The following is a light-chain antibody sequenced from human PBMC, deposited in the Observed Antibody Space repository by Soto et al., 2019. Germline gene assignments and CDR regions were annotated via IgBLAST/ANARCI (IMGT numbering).Light chain of an antibody. CDR2: DAS. CDR1: QNIASY. J-gene: IGKJ4*01. CDR3: QQHTNWPPLT. V-gene: IGKV3-11*01. Sequence: EMVLTQSPATLSLSPGERATLSCRASQNIASYLALYQHRHGQAPRLLISDASNRAAGIPDRFSGSGSGTAFTLTISSLEPEDVAMYYCQQHTNWPPLTFGVGTRVEIK.